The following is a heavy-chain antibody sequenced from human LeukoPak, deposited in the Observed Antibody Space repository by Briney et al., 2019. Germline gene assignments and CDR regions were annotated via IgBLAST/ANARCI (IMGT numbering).Heavy chain of an antibody. J-gene: IGHJ6*03. CDR1: GFTFSSYS. CDR3: ARGIYYYYYYMDA. Sequence: GGSLRLSCAASGFTFSSYSVNWVRQAPGMGLEWVSYISSSSSTIHYADSVKGRFTISRDNAKNSLYPQMNSLRAEDTAVYYCARGIYYYYYYMDAWGKGTTVTVSS. CDR2: ISSSSSTI. V-gene: IGHV3-48*01.